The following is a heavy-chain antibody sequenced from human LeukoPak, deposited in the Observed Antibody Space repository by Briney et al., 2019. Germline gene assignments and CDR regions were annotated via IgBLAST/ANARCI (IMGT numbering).Heavy chain of an antibody. J-gene: IGHJ4*02. CDR3: ARDRRYYDSSGYRYYFDY. D-gene: IGHD3-22*01. CDR1: GGTFTIYA. CDR2: IIPIFGIA. V-gene: IGHV1-69*17. Sequence: SVTVSFTASGGTFTIYAISWVRQAPGQGLEWMGGIIPIFGIANYAQKFQGRVTITADKSTSTAYMELSSLRSEDTAVYYCARDRRYYDSSGYRYYFDYWGQGTLVTVSS.